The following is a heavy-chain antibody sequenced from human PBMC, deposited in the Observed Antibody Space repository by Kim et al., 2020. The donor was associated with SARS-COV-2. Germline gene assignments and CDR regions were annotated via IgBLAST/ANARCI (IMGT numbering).Heavy chain of an antibody. V-gene: IGHV4-34*01. D-gene: IGHD3-16*01. CDR2: INHSGST. CDR3: ARRRLRYPKGAFDI. CDR1: GGSFSGYY. Sequence: SETLSLTCAVYGGSFSGYYWSWIRQPPGKGLEWIGEINHSGSTNYNPSLKSRVTISVDTSKNQFSLKLSSVTAADTAVYYCARRRLRYPKGAFDIWGQGTMVTVSS. J-gene: IGHJ3*02.